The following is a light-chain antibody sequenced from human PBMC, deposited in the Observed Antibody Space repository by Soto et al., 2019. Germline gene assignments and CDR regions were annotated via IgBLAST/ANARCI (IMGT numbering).Light chain of an antibody. J-gene: IGKJ1*01. CDR3: QQYRSSPWT. Sequence: VMTQSPCTLSSSAGDRATLSCRASRNINGNYLGWYQLKRGQAPRLLIYRTSTRATGVPDRFSGSGSGTDFTLTISRLEPEDFAVYYCQQYRSSPWTFGQGTKVDIK. CDR1: RNINGNY. CDR2: RTS. V-gene: IGKV3-20*01.